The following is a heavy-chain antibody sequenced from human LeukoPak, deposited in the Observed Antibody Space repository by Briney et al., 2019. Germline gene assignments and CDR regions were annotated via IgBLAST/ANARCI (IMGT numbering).Heavy chain of an antibody. J-gene: IGHJ4*02. Sequence: PSETLSLTCAVYGGSFSGYYWSWIRQPPGKGLEWIGEINHSGSTNYNPSLKSRVTISVDTSKNQFSLKLSSVTAADTAVYYCAVQGYCSGGSCYGSDYWGQGTLVTV. CDR1: GGSFSGYY. V-gene: IGHV4-34*01. D-gene: IGHD2-15*01. CDR3: AVQGYCSGGSCYGSDY. CDR2: INHSGST.